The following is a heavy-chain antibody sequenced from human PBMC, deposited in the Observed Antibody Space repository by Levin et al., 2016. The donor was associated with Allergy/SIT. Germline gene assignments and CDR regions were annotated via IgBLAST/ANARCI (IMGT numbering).Heavy chain of an antibody. CDR2: IYNSGSM. Sequence: WIRQPPGKGLEWIGHIYNSGSMYYNPSLKSRVTMSVDTSKNQFSLKLRSVTAADTAMYYCARGDYSTHVERLDPWGQGTLVTVSS. CDR3: ARGDYSTHVERLDP. V-gene: IGHV4-59*01. J-gene: IGHJ5*02. D-gene: IGHD2/OR15-2a*01.